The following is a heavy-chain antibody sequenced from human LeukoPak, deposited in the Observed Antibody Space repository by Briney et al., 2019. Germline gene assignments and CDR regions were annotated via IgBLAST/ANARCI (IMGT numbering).Heavy chain of an antibody. CDR1: GFNFDDHA. V-gene: IGHV3-9*03. J-gene: IGHJ4*02. CDR3: AKGSYFGSPFGY. D-gene: IGHD3-10*01. Sequence: GGSLRLSCAASGFNFDDHAMHWVRQAPGKGLEWVSAISWNSGNIGYADSVKGRFTISRDNAKNSLYLQMNSLRAEDMALYYCAKGSYFGSPFGYWGQGTLVTVSS. CDR2: ISWNSGNI.